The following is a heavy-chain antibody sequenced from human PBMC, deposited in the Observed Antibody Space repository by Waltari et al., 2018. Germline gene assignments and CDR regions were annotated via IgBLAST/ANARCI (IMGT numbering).Heavy chain of an antibody. V-gene: IGHV1-69*10. J-gene: IGHJ6*02. CDR2: ISRILGIA. D-gene: IGHD3-9*01. CDR1: GGTFSSYA. CDR3: ARGRYDILTCSAYYGMDV. Sequence: QVQLVQSGAEVKKPGSSVKVSCKASGGTFSSYAISWVRQAPGQGLGWSGGISRILGIANYAQKVQGRVPITADKSTSTAYMELSSLRSEDTAVYYCARGRYDILTCSAYYGMDVWGQGTTVTVSS.